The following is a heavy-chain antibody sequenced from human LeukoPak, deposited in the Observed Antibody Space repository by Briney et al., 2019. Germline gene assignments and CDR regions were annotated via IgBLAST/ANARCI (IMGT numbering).Heavy chain of an antibody. CDR1: GFTFSSYS. V-gene: IGHV3-21*01. Sequence: GGSLRLSCAASGFTFSSYSMNWVRQAPGKGLEWVSSISSSSSYIYYADSVKGRFTISRDNAKNSLYLQMNSLRAEDAAVYYCARALPSPLYSGSYADAFDIWGQGTMVTVSS. D-gene: IGHD1-26*01. CDR3: ARALPSPLYSGSYADAFDI. CDR2: ISSSSSYI. J-gene: IGHJ3*02.